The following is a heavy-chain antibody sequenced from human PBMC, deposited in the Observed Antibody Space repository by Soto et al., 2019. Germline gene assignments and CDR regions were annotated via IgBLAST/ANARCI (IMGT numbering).Heavy chain of an antibody. CDR3: AKECGGICLDAFDV. CDR1: GGSITSGGFS. J-gene: IGHJ3*01. CDR2: VHHTGNT. V-gene: IGHV4-30-2*01. D-gene: IGHD2-15*01. Sequence: QVQLKESGSGLVKPAQTLSLTCAVSGGSITSGGFSWSLIRQPPGKGLEWIGYVHHTGNTDYHPSLGSRVTISLDRSRNLFSLNLTSVTAADTATYYCAKECGGICLDAFDVWGPGTTVIVSS.